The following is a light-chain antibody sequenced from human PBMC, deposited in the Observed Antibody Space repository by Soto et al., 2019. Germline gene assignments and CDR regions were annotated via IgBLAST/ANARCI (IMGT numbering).Light chain of an antibody. Sequence: EIVMTQSPATLSVSPGERATLSCRASQSVSINLAWYQQKPGQPPRLLIYGASTRATGIPDRLSGSGSGTDFTLTISRLENEDFAVYYCQKYGTLTLTFGGGTKVDIK. CDR3: QKYGTLTLT. V-gene: IGKV3D-15*01. CDR1: QSVSIN. CDR2: GAS. J-gene: IGKJ4*01.